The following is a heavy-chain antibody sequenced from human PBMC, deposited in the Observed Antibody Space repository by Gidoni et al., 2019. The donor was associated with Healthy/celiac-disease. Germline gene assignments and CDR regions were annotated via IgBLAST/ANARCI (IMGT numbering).Heavy chain of an antibody. D-gene: IGHD3-10*01. CDR3: ARYFPFRWFGERDDAFDI. J-gene: IGHJ3*02. CDR1: GYTFSRDR. CDR2: IQQDGSEQ. Sequence: EVQLVESGGGWVQPGGSLILSCTASGYTFSRDRMSWVRQAPGKGLEWVSNIQQDGSEQSCVDSVKGRFTISRDNAKNSLYLQMNSLRAEDTAVYYCARYFPFRWFGERDDAFDIWGQGTMVTVSS. V-gene: IGHV3-7*01.